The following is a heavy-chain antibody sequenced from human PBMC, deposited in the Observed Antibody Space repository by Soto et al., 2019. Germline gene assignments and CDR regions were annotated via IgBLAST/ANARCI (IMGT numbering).Heavy chain of an antibody. Sequence: QMQLVQSGPEVKKPGTSVKVSCKASGFTFTSSAVQWVRQARGQLLEWIGWIVVGSGNTNYAQKFQERVTITRDMSTSTAYMELSSLRSEDTAVYYCAAVHSGYDNNYYYYGMDVWGQGTTVTVSS. J-gene: IGHJ6*02. CDR1: GFTFTSSA. D-gene: IGHD5-12*01. V-gene: IGHV1-58*01. CDR3: AAVHSGYDNNYYYYGMDV. CDR2: IVVGSGNT.